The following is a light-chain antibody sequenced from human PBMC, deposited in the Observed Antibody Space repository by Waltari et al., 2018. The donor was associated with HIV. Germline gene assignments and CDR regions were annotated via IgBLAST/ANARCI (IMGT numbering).Light chain of an antibody. J-gene: IGKJ4*01. Sequence: EIVLTQSPGTLSLSPGERGTLSCRASQSVSSSYLAWYQQKPGQAPRLLIYGASSRATGIPDRFSGSGSGTDFTLSISGVEPEDFAVYYCQHFGSSHLTFGGGTKVEIK. V-gene: IGKV3-20*01. CDR2: GAS. CDR1: QSVSSSY. CDR3: QHFGSSHLT.